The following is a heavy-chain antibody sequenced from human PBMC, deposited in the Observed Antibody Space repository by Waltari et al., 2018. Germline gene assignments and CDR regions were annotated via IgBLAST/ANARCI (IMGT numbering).Heavy chain of an antibody. Sequence: EVQLVQSGAEVKKPGATVKISCTDSGYTFTGYSMHWVQQAPGKGLEWMGRVDPEDGETIYAEKFQGRVTITADTSTDTAYMELSSLRSEDTAVYYCATDGKGYYYDSSGYRHDYWGQGTLVTVSS. V-gene: IGHV1-69-2*01. CDR3: ATDGKGYYYDSSGYRHDY. CDR2: VDPEDGET. CDR1: GYTFTGYS. J-gene: IGHJ4*02. D-gene: IGHD3-22*01.